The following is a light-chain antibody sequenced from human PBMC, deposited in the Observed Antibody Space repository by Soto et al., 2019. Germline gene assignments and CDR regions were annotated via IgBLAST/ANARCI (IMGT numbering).Light chain of an antibody. J-gene: IGLJ3*02. CDR2: GNS. V-gene: IGLV1-40*01. Sequence: QSVLTQPPSVSGAPGQRVTISCTGSSSNIGASYDVHWYQQLPGTDSKLFSYGNSNRTSGVADRSSGSKSGTSASLDITGLPADDDADYYSQSYDSGLRRWVFGGGTKLTVL. CDR1: SSNIGASYD. CDR3: QSYDSGLRRWV.